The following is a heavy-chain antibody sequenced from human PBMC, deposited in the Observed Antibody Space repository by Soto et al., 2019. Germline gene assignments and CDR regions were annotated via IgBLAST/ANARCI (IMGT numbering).Heavy chain of an antibody. D-gene: IGHD3-10*01. CDR2: ISAYNGNT. CDR3: ARDLSAHYYGSGSPLDY. Sequence: ASVKVSCKASGYTFTSYGISWVRQAPGQGLEWMGWISAYNGNTNYAQKLQGRVTMTTDTSTSTAYMELRSLRSDDTAVYCCARDLSAHYYGSGSPLDYWGQGTLVTVSS. J-gene: IGHJ4*02. V-gene: IGHV1-18*01. CDR1: GYTFTSYG.